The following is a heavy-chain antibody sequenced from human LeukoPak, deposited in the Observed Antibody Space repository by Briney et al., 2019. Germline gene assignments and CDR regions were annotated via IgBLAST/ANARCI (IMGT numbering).Heavy chain of an antibody. CDR1: GYTFTSYG. V-gene: IGHV1-18*01. D-gene: IGHD4-17*01. J-gene: IGHJ4*02. CDR3: ARDGPDYGDYINFDY. Sequence: ASVKVSCKASGYTFTSYGITWVRQAPGQGLEWMAWISAYNGKNNYAQRFQGRVTMTTDTSTRTAYMELRSLRSDDTAVYYCARDGPDYGDYINFDYWGQGTLVTVSS. CDR2: ISAYNGKN.